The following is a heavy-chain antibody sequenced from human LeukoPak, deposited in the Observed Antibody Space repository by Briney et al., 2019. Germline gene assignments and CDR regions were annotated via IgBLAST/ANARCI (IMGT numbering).Heavy chain of an antibody. V-gene: IGHV1-69*04. CDR1: GGTFSSYA. CDR2: IIPILGIA. Sequence: SVKVSCKASGGTFSSYAISWVRQAPGQGLEWIGRIIPILGIANYAQKFQGRVTITADKSTSTAYMELSSLRSEDTAVYYCARDLGWFGELRITGFDYWGQGTLVTVSS. D-gene: IGHD3-10*01. J-gene: IGHJ4*02. CDR3: ARDLGWFGELRITGFDY.